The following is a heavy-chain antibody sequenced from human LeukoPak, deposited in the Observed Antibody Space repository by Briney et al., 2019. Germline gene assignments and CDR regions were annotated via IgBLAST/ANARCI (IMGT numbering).Heavy chain of an antibody. CDR2: LHHTGTS. D-gene: IGHD2-2*02. Sequence: SETLSLTCAVSGSPISTSYWWGWIRQPPGKGLQWIGTLHHTGTSYYNPSLQSRVTLPVDTSKSQFSLQLSSMTPADTAVYFCARFAIGRDLATYNWIDPWGQGTLVTVSS. CDR1: GSPISTSYW. CDR3: ARFAIGRDLATYNWIDP. V-gene: IGHV4-38-2*01. J-gene: IGHJ5*02.